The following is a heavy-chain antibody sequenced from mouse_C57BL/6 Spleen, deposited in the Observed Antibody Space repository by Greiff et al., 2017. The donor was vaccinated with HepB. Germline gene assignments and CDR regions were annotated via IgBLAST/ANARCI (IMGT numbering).Heavy chain of an antibody. V-gene: IGHV1-72*01. Sequence: QVQLKQPGAELVKPGASVKLSCKASGYTFTSYWMHWVKQRPGRGLEWIGRIDPNSGGTKYNEKFKSKATLTVDKPSSTAYMQLSSLTSEDSAVYYCAREANWDYYFDYWGQGTTLTVSS. CDR2: IDPNSGGT. D-gene: IGHD4-1*01. CDR3: AREANWDYYFDY. J-gene: IGHJ2*01. CDR1: GYTFTSYW.